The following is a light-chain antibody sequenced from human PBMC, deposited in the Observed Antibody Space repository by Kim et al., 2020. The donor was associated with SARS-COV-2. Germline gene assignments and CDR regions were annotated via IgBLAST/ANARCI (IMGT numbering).Light chain of an antibody. J-gene: IGLJ3*02. CDR3: SSYAGNNNLV. Sequence: QSALTQPPSASGSPGQSVTISCTGTSSDVGGYKYVSWYQHHPGKAPKLMIYEVSKRPSGVPDRFSGSKSGNTASLTVSGLQAEDEADYYCSSYAGNNNLVFGGGTNLTVL. V-gene: IGLV2-8*01. CDR2: EVS. CDR1: SSDVGGYKY.